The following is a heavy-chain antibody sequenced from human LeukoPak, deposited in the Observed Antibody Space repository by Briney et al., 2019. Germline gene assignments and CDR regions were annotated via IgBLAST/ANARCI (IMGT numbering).Heavy chain of an antibody. CDR1: GFTFSSYS. Sequence: GGSLRLSCAASGFTFSSYSMNWVRQAPGKGLEWVSSISSSSSYIYYADSVRGRFTISRDNSKNTLYRQMYNLTAEDTAVYYCARDGPHYYGSGSYYFDYWGQGTLVTVSS. D-gene: IGHD3-10*01. CDR2: ISSSSSYI. CDR3: ARDGPHYYGSGSYYFDY. V-gene: IGHV3-21*01. J-gene: IGHJ4*02.